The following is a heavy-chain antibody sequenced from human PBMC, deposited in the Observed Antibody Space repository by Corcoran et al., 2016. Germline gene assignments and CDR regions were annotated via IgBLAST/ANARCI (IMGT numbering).Heavy chain of an antibody. CDR3: ARSSGSYGWLDY. CDR2: IYYSGST. J-gene: IGHJ4*02. CDR1: GGSVSSGSYY. D-gene: IGHD1-26*01. Sequence: QVQLQESGPGLVKPSETLSLTCTVSGGSVSSGSYYWGWIRQPPGKGLEWIGYIYYSGSTNYNPSLKSRVTISVDTSKNQFSLKLSSVTAADTAVYYCARSSGSYGWLDYWGQGTLVTVSS. V-gene: IGHV4-61*01.